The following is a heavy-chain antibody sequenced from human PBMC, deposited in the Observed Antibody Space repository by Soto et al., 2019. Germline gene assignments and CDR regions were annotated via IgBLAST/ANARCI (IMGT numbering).Heavy chain of an antibody. CDR1: LFTFSRYS. J-gene: IGHJ4*02. CDR3: ARESEDLTSNFDY. CDR2: ISSTTNYI. Sequence: PGGSLRLACAASLFTFSRYSMKWVRQAPGKGLEWVSSISSTTNYIYYGDSMKGRFTISRDNAKNSLYLEMNSLRAEDTAVYYCARESEDLTSNFDYWGQGTLVTGS. V-gene: IGHV3-21*06.